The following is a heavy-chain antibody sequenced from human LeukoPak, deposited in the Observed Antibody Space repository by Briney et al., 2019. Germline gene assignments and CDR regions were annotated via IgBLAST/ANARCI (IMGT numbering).Heavy chain of an antibody. CDR2: IVVGSGNT. Sequence: SVKLSCKASGYTFTGYYMHWVRQARGQRLEWILCIVVGSGNTNYAQGFQERVTITRDMSTSTAYMELSSLRSEDTAVYYCAAESPNSSGWYDYWGQGTLVTVPS. CDR3: AAESPNSSGWYDY. J-gene: IGHJ4*02. V-gene: IGHV1-58*02. CDR1: GYTFTGYY. D-gene: IGHD6-19*01.